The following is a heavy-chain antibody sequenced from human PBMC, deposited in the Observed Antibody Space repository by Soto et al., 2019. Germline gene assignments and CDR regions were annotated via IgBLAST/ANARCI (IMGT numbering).Heavy chain of an antibody. V-gene: IGHV3-23*01. D-gene: IGHD6-6*01. CDR3: ASHFAAPYSSSSPYSYYGMDV. Sequence: EVQLLESGGGLVQPGGSLRLSCAASGFTFSSYAMSWVRQAPGKGLEWVSTISGSGGSTYYADSVKGRFTISRDNSKNTLYLQVNSLRAEDTAVYYCASHFAAPYSSSSPYSYYGMDVWGQGTTVTVSS. CDR1: GFTFSSYA. J-gene: IGHJ6*02. CDR2: ISGSGGST.